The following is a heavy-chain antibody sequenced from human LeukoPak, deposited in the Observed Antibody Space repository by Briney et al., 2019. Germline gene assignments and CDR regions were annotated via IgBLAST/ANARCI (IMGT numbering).Heavy chain of an antibody. CDR2: INPIFGTT. J-gene: IGHJ4*02. CDR3: ARESVGAFRYYFDY. D-gene: IGHD3-10*01. Sequence: SVKVSCKTSGGTFSSHAINWVRQAPGPGLEGVGGINPIFGTTNHAQKVQGRVTITADKSTRTAYMELSSLRSEDTGVYYSARESVGAFRYYFDYWGQGTLVTVSS. V-gene: IGHV1-69*06. CDR1: GGTFSSHA.